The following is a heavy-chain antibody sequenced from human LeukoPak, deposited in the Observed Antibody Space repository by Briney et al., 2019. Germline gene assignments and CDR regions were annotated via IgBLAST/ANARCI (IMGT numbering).Heavy chain of an antibody. CDR1: GYTFTNYY. CDR2: INPDSGAT. D-gene: IGHD5-12*01. Sequence: ASVKVSCKASGYTFTNYYMHWVRQAPGQGLEWRGWINPDSGATDYAQTFQGRVTMTRDTSISTVYVELNGLRSDDTAVYYCARGNDRHSGHNLAYWGQGTLVTVSS. CDR3: ARGNDRHSGHNLAY. V-gene: IGHV1-2*02. J-gene: IGHJ4*02.